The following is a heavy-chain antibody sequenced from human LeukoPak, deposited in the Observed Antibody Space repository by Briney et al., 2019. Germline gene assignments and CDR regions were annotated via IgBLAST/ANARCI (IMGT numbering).Heavy chain of an antibody. Sequence: SETLSLTCTVSGGSISSYHWSWIRQPPGKGLEWIGYIYYSGSTNYNPSLKSRVTISVDTSKNQFSLKLSSVTAADTAVYYCARGVHGRSYYFDYWGQGTLVTASS. J-gene: IGHJ4*02. CDR1: GGSISSYH. D-gene: IGHD6-6*01. V-gene: IGHV4-59*01. CDR2: IYYSGST. CDR3: ARGVHGRSYYFDY.